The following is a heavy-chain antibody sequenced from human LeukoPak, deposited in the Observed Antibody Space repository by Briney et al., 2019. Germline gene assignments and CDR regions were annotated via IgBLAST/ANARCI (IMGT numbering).Heavy chain of an antibody. D-gene: IGHD2-15*01. J-gene: IGHJ4*02. V-gene: IGHV1-69*04. CDR3: ARLCSGGSCSDDY. CDR1: GGTFSSYA. CDR2: IIPILGIA. Sequence: ASVKVSCKASGGTFSSYAISWVRQAPGQGLEWMGRIIPILGIANYAQKFQGRVTITADKSTSTAYMELSSLRSDDTAVYYCARLCSGGSCSDDYWGQGTLVTVSS.